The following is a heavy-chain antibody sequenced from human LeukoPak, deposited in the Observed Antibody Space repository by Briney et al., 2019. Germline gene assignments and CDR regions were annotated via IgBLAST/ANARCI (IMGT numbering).Heavy chain of an antibody. Sequence: GGSLRLSCTASGFTFSRYRMHWVRQAPGKGLVWVSRINHAAIRSPYAHPVKARYSVPRDNAKHTLYLEMNGLRAEDTAVYFCAREQNGDYVSDYYYYAMDVWGKGTTVTVSS. CDR2: INHAAIRS. CDR1: GFTFSRYR. V-gene: IGHV3-74*01. J-gene: IGHJ6*04. CDR3: AREQNGDYVSDYYYYAMDV. D-gene: IGHD4-17*01.